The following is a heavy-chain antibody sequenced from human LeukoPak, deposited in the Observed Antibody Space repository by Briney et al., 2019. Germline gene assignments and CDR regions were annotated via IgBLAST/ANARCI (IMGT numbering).Heavy chain of an antibody. J-gene: IGHJ5*02. V-gene: IGHV1-46*01. CDR2: INPSGCST. CDR3: ARAPITMVRGVLGGFDP. CDR1: GYTFTSYY. D-gene: IGHD3-10*01. Sequence: ASVTVSCKASGYTFTSYYMHWLRQAPGQGLEGMGIINPSGCSTSYAQKFQGRVTMTRDTSTSTVYMELSSLRSEDTAVYYCARAPITMVRGVLGGFDPWGQGTLVTVSS.